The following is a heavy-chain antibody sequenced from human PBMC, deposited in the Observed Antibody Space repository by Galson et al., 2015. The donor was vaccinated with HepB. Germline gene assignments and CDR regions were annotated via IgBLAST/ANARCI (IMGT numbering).Heavy chain of an antibody. Sequence: SLRLSCAASGFTFSSYAMHWVRQAPGKGLEWVAVISYDGSNKYYADSVKGRFTISRDNSKNTLYLQMNSLRAEDTAVYYCARDGFGQGGGPYFSFGMDVWGQGTTVTVSS. CDR2: ISYDGSNK. J-gene: IGHJ6*02. CDR3: ARDGFGQGGGPYFSFGMDV. D-gene: IGHD3-10*01. CDR1: GFTFSSYA. V-gene: IGHV3-30-3*01.